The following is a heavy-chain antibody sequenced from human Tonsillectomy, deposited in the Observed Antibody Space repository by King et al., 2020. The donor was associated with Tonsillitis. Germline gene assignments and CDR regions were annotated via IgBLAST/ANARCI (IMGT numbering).Heavy chain of an antibody. V-gene: IGHV3-9*01. Sequence: VQLVESGGGLVQPGRSLRLSCAASGFTFDDYAMHWVRQAPGKGLEWVSGISWNSGSIGYADSVKGRFTISRDNAKNSLYLQMNSLRAEDTALYYCAKALDYGDYDVAFAIWGRGTMVTVSS. J-gene: IGHJ3*02. D-gene: IGHD4-17*01. CDR1: GFTFDDYA. CDR3: AKALDYGDYDVAFAI. CDR2: ISWNSGSI.